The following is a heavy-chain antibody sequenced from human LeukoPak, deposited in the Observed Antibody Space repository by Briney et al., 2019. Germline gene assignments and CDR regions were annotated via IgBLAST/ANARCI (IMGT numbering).Heavy chain of an antibody. CDR3: VRDRDYSAGFPYYYMDV. CDR2: IWDDGSSK. CDR1: GFTFSSFG. Sequence: GRSLRLSFAASGFTFSSFGMHWVRQAPGKGLEWVALIWDDGSSKNYADSVKGRFTISRDNSKNTLYLQTDSLRVDDTAVYYCVRDRDYSAGFPYYYMDVWGTGTTVTVSS. V-gene: IGHV3-33*01. J-gene: IGHJ6*03. D-gene: IGHD4-11*01.